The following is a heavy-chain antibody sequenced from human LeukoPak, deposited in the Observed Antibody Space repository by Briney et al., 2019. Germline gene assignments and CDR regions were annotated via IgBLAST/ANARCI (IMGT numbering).Heavy chain of an antibody. J-gene: IGHJ6*03. D-gene: IGHD4-17*01. CDR3: AKNYGDYWTHYYYYMDV. CDR1: GFTFSSYA. V-gene: IGHV3-23*01. CDR2: ISGSGGTT. Sequence: GGSLRLSCAASGFTFSSYAMSWVRQAPGKGLEWVSAISGSGGTTYYADSVKGRFTISRDNSKTTLYLQMNSLRAEDTAIYYCAKNYGDYWTHYYYYMDVWGRGTTVTVSS.